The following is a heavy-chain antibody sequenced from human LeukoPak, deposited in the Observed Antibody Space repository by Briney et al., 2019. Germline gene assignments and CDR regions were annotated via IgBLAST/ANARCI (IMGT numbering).Heavy chain of an antibody. Sequence: GASVKVSCKASGYSFTSYHMHWVRRAPGQGLEWMGIINPSDGGTGYAQKFQGRVTMTRDTSTSTVYMELSSLRSEDTAVYYCARVEWQSFQHWGQGTLVTVSS. CDR3: ARVEWQSFQH. V-gene: IGHV1-46*01. D-gene: IGHD2-8*01. CDR1: GYSFTSYH. CDR2: INPSDGGT. J-gene: IGHJ1*01.